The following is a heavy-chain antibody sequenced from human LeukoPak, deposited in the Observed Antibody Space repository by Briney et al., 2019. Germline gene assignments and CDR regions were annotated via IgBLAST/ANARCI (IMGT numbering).Heavy chain of an antibody. CDR3: ARDPDYYGSGSYFDY. CDR1: GFTISNSD. Sequence: GGSLRLSCAASGFTISNSDMHWVRQSTGNGLEWVSAIGTAGDTYYSDSVKGRFTISRENAKNSLYLQMNSLRAEDTAVYYCARDPDYYGSGSYFDYWGQGTLVTVSS. J-gene: IGHJ4*02. V-gene: IGHV3-13*01. D-gene: IGHD3-10*01. CDR2: IGTAGDT.